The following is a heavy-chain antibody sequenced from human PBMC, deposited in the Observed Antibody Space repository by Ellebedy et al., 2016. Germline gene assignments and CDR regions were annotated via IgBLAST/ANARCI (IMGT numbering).Heavy chain of an antibody. V-gene: IGHV4-59*08. CDR3: ARHTMDWSDFDYFDY. J-gene: IGHJ4*02. CDR2: IYYTGST. D-gene: IGHD1-1*01. CDR1: GGSISHYY. Sequence: SETLSLTCTVSGGSISHYYWSWIRQPPGKGLEWIGYIYYTGSTNYNPSLKSRVTISVDTSKNQFSLKLSSVTAADTAVFYCARHTMDWSDFDYFDYWGQGTLVTVSS.